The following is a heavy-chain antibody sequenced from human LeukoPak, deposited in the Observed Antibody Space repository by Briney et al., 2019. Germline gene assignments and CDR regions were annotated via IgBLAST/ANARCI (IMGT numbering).Heavy chain of an antibody. CDR3: ARDREGSSSGSFDY. CDR1: GFTVSSNY. CDR2: ISYDGSNE. Sequence: GGSLRLSCAASGFTVSSNYMSWVRQAPGKGLEWVAVISYDGSNEYYADSVKGRFTISRDNSKNTLYLQMNSLRAEDTAVYYCARDREGSSSGSFDYWGQGTLVTVSS. V-gene: IGHV3-30-3*01. J-gene: IGHJ4*02. D-gene: IGHD6-6*01.